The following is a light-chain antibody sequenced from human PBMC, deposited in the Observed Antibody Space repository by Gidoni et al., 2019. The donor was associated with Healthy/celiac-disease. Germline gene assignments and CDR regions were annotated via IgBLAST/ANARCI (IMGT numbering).Light chain of an antibody. V-gene: IGKV2-28*01. CDR2: LGS. CDR3: MQALQTPGGT. Sequence: IVMTQSPLSLPVTPGEPASISCRSSQSLLHSNGYNYLDWYLQKPGQSPQLLIYLGSNRASGVPDRFSGSGSGTDFTLKISRVEAEDVGVYYCMQALQTPGGTFGPGTKVDIK. CDR1: QSLLHSNGYNY. J-gene: IGKJ3*01.